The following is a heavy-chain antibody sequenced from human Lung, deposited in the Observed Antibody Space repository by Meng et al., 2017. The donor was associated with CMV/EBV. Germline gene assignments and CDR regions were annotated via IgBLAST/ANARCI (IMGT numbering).Heavy chain of an antibody. CDR1: GYTFTSYP. CDR2: INTNTGNP. Sequence: SGSDLKKPGVSVNVSCKASGYTFTSYPMNWVRQAPGQGLEWMGWINTNTGNPTYAQGFTGRFVFSLDTSVSTAYLQIDSLKADDTAVYYCARGNGWRFDYWGQGTLVTVSS. CDR3: ARGNGWRFDY. J-gene: IGHJ4*02. V-gene: IGHV7-4-1*01. D-gene: IGHD6-19*01.